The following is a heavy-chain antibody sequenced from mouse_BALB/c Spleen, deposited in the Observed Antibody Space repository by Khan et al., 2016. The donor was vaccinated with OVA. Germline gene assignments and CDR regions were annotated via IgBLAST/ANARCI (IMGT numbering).Heavy chain of an antibody. CDR2: IDPFSGGT. D-gene: IGHD2-2*01. Sequence: VQLQQSGPELMKPGASVKISCKASGYSFTTYYIHWVMQSHEKSLEWIGYIDPFSGGTTYNQKFKGKATLTVDKSSSTAYIQLSNLTSEDSAVYYCARHGYIAWFAYWGQGTLVTVSA. J-gene: IGHJ3*01. CDR3: ARHGYIAWFAY. CDR1: GYSFTTYY. V-gene: IGHV1S135*01.